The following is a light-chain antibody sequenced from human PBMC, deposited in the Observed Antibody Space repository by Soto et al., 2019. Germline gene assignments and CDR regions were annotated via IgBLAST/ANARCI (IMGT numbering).Light chain of an antibody. CDR3: SSYTSSTTSVV. Sequence: QSALTQPASVSGSPGQSITISCTGTSSDVGGHKYVSWYQQHPDKAPKVLIFEVSNRPSGISNRFSGSKSGNTAYLTISGLQAEDEADYYRSSYTSSTTSVVFGGGPKVTV. J-gene: IGLJ2*01. CDR1: SSDVGGHKY. V-gene: IGLV2-14*01. CDR2: EVS.